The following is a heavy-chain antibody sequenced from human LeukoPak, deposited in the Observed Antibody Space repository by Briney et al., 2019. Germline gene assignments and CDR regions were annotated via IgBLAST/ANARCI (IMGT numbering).Heavy chain of an antibody. J-gene: IGHJ4*02. D-gene: IGHD3-16*01. Sequence: ASVKVSCKASGYTFTSYGITWVRQAPGQGLEWMGWVSPYNDNTNYAQNLQDRVTITTDTSATTAYMELKSRRPDDTAVYYCARGSYEDYWGQGTLVTVSS. V-gene: IGHV1-18*01. CDR2: VSPYNDNT. CDR1: GYTFTSYG. CDR3: ARGSYEDY.